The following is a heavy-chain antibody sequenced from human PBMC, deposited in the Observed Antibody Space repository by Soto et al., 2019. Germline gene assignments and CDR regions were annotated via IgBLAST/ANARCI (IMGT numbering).Heavy chain of an antibody. V-gene: IGHV1-69*13. CDR3: ARGSGELSLYGWFDP. CDR2: IIPIFGTA. CDR1: GGTFSSYA. D-gene: IGHD3-16*02. Sequence: GASVKVSCKASGGTFSSYAISWVRQAPGQGLEWMGGIIPIFGTANYAQKFQGRVTITEDESTSTAYMELSSLRSEDTAVYYCARGSGELSLYGWFDPWGQGTPVTVSS. J-gene: IGHJ5*02.